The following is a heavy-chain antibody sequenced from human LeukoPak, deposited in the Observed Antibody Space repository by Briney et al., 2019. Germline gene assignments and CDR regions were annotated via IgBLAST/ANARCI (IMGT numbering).Heavy chain of an antibody. CDR3: AKSLEEYQLLPFDY. V-gene: IGHV3-30*18. D-gene: IGHD2-2*01. Sequence: GRSLRLSCAASGFTFSSYGMHWVRQAPGKGLEWVAVISYDGSNKYYADSVKGRFTIFRDNSKNTLYLQMNSLRAEDTAVYYCAKSLEEYQLLPFDYWGQGTLVTVSS. CDR2: ISYDGSNK. J-gene: IGHJ4*02. CDR1: GFTFSSYG.